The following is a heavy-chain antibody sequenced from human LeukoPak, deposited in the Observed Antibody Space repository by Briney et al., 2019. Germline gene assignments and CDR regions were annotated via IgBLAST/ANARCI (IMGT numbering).Heavy chain of an antibody. CDR2: ISAYNGNT. CDR1: GYTFTGYY. CDR3: ARVRHYYDSSGYYPTRVDY. Sequence: ASVKVSCKASGYTFTGYYMHWVRQAPGQGLEWMGWISAYNGNTNYAQKLQGRVTMTTDTSTSTAYMELRSLRSDDTAVYYCARVRHYYDSSGYYPTRVDYWGQGTLVTVSS. J-gene: IGHJ4*02. D-gene: IGHD3-22*01. V-gene: IGHV1-18*04.